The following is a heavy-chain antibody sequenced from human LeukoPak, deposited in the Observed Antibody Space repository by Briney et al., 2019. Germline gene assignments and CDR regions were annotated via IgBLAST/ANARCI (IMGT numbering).Heavy chain of an antibody. CDR2: IDFSGST. CDR3: ARGSDYFDY. V-gene: IGHV4-59*02. CDR1: GASVSTYY. D-gene: IGHD1-26*01. J-gene: IGHJ4*02. Sequence: SETLSLTCTASGASVSTYYWSWIRQPPGKGLEWIGYIDFSGSTSYNPSLKSRVTISVDTSKSQFSLKLSSVTAADTAVYYCARGSDYFDYWGQGTLVTVSS.